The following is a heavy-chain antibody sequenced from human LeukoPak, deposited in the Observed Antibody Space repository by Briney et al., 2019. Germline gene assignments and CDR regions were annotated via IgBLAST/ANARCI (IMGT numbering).Heavy chain of an antibody. CDR3: ARGRYCSSTSCSRLYYFDY. D-gene: IGHD2-2*01. V-gene: IGHV1-2*02. J-gene: IGHJ4*02. CDR2: INPNSGGT. CDR1: GYTFTGYY. Sequence: ASVKVSCKASGYTFTGYYMHWVRQAPGQGLEWMGWINPNSGGTNYAQKFQGRVTMTRDTSISTAYMELSRLRPDDTAVYYCARGRYCSSTSCSRLYYFDYWGQGTLVTVSS.